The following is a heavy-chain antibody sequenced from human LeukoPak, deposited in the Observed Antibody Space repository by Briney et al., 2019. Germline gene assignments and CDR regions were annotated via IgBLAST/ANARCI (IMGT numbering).Heavy chain of an antibody. D-gene: IGHD3-10*01. CDR3: AGHMGAGILSGAFDV. J-gene: IGHJ3*01. CDR2: IYPADSET. Sequence: GESLKISCKGSGYSFTNYWIGWVRQMPGKGLEWVGIIYPADSETRYTPSFQGQVTMSADRSITTAFLQWNSLKASDTAMYYCAGHMGAGILSGAFDVWGQGTMVTVSS. CDR1: GYSFTNYW. V-gene: IGHV5-51*01.